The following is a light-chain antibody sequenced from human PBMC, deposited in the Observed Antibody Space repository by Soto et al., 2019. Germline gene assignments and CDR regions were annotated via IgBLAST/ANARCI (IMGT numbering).Light chain of an antibody. CDR1: SSDIGGYNF. J-gene: IGLJ3*02. CDR2: EVN. CDR3: SSYAGTNNLGV. Sequence: QSALTQPPSASGSPGQSVTISCTGTSSDIGGYNFVSWYQQHPGKAPKLIIYEVNKRPSGVPDRFSGSKSGNTASLTVSRLQADDEGDYYCSSYAGTNNLGVFGGGTKLTVL. V-gene: IGLV2-8*01.